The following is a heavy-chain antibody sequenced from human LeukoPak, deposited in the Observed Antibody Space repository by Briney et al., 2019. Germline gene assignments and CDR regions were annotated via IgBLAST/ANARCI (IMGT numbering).Heavy chain of an antibody. D-gene: IGHD3-22*01. CDR1: GYTFTSYC. J-gene: IGHJ4*02. Sequence: GASVKVSCKSSGYTFTSYCISWVRQAPGQGLEWMGWISAYNGNTNYAQKLQGRVTMTTETSTSTAYMELRSLRSDDTAVYYCARDPARRYDSSGLPSYWGQGTLVTVSS. V-gene: IGHV1-18*01. CDR3: ARDPARRYDSSGLPSY. CDR2: ISAYNGNT.